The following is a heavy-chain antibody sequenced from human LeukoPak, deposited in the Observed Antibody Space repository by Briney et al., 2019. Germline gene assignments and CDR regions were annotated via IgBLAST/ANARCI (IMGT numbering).Heavy chain of an antibody. Sequence: SETLSLTCTVSGGSISSHYWSWIRQPPGKGLEWIGYIYYSGSTNYNPSLKSRVTISVDTSNNQFSLKLSSVTAADTAVYYCARTKQLVGSWFDPWGQGTLVTVSS. CDR1: GGSISSHY. CDR3: ARTKQLVGSWFDP. D-gene: IGHD6-6*01. J-gene: IGHJ5*02. V-gene: IGHV4-59*11. CDR2: IYYSGST.